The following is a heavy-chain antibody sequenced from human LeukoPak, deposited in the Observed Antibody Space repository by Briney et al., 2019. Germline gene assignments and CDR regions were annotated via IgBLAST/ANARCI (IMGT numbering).Heavy chain of an antibody. CDR1: GGSISSYY. V-gene: IGHV4-59*01. CDR2: IYYSGST. CDR3: ARDRYYDSSGYYRFDY. J-gene: IGHJ4*02. D-gene: IGHD3-22*01. Sequence: SETLSLTCTVSGGSISSYYWSWIRQPPGKGLEWIGYIYYSGSTNYNPSLKGRVTISVDTSKNQFSLKLSSVTAADTAVYYCARDRYYDSSGYYRFDYWGQGTLVTVSS.